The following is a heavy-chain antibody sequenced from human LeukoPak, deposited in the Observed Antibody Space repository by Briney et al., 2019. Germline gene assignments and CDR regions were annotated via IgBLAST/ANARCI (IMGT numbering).Heavy chain of an antibody. CDR1: GFTFSSYA. J-gene: IGHJ3*02. CDR2: ISYDGSNK. Sequence: SGRSLRLSCAASGFTFSSYAMHWVRQAPGKGLEWVAVISYDGSNKYYADSVKGRFTISRDNSKNTLYLQMNSLRVEDTAVYYCARNAFDTWGQGTMVTVSS. V-gene: IGHV3-30-3*01. CDR3: ARNAFDT.